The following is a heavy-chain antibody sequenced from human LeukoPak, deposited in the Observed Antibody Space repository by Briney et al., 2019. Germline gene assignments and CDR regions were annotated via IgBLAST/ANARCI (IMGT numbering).Heavy chain of an antibody. J-gene: IGHJ4*02. CDR2: ISYDGSNK. D-gene: IGHD3-10*01. CDR1: GFTFSSYG. Sequence: GGSLRLSCAASGFTFSSYGMHWVRQASGKGLEWVAVISYDGSNKYYADSVKGRFTISRDNSKNTLYLQMNSLRAEDTAVYYCAKDRGYYGSGSYVPYWGQGTLVTVSS. V-gene: IGHV3-30*18. CDR3: AKDRGYYGSGSYVPY.